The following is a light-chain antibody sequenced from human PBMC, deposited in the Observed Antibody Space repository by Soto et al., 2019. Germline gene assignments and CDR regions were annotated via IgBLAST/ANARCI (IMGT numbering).Light chain of an antibody. V-gene: IGKV3D-15*01. CDR1: QSVSSN. CDR3: QQYKNWPL. Sequence: EIVLTQSPATLSLSPGERATLSYRASQSVSSNLAWYQQKPGQAPRLLIYGASSRATGIPDRFSGSGFGTEFTLTISSLQSEDFAVYYCQQYKNWPLFGQGTRLEIK. CDR2: GAS. J-gene: IGKJ5*01.